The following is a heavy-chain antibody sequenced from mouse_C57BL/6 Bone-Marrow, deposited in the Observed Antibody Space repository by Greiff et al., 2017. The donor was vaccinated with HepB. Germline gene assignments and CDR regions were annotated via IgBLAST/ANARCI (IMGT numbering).Heavy chain of an antibody. D-gene: IGHD1-1*01. CDR1: GFTFSSYA. CDR3: TRSYYYGSSYVYWYFDV. CDR2: ISSGGDYI. V-gene: IGHV5-9-1*02. J-gene: IGHJ1*03. Sequence: EVQRVESGEGLVKPGGSLKLSCAASGFTFSSYAMSWVRQTPEKRLEWVAYISSGGDYIYYADTVKGRFTISRDNARNTLYLQMSSLKSEDTAMYYCTRSYYYGSSYVYWYFDVWGTGTTVTVSS.